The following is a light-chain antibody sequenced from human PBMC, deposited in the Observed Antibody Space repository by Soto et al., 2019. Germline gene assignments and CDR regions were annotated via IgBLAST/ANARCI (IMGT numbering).Light chain of an antibody. J-gene: IGKJ1*01. Sequence: DIQMTQSPSSLSASVGDRVTITCRASQSISSYLNWYQQKSGTAPQLLMYGASSLQSGVPSRFSVSGSGTNFTLSISSLQPEDFATYYCQQSYSTPWTFGQGTKVDIK. V-gene: IGKV1-39*01. CDR1: QSISSY. CDR2: GAS. CDR3: QQSYSTPWT.